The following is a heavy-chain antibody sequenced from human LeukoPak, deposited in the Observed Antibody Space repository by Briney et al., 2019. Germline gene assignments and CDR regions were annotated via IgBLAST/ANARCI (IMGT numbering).Heavy chain of an antibody. CDR1: GFTFSSYS. CDR2: ISSSSSTI. D-gene: IGHD3-22*01. Sequence: GGSLRLSCAASGFTFSSYSMNWVRQAPGKGLEWVSYISSSSSTIYYADSVKGRFTISRDNAKNSLYLQMNSLRAEDTAVYYCARELYDSSGNYARADYWGQGTLVTVSS. CDR3: ARELYDSSGNYARADY. V-gene: IGHV3-48*01. J-gene: IGHJ4*02.